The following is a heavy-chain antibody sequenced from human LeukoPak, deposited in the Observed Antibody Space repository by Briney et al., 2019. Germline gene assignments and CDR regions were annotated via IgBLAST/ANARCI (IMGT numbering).Heavy chain of an antibody. CDR3: AKDAERGFDFSNSLES. Sequence: PGGSLRLSCATSGFTFSHYAMHWVRQAPGKGLEWVAVIWNDGSDKYYGDSVKGRFTISRDNSENTVYLQMSTLRVEDTAVYYCAKDAERGFDFSNSLESWGQGTLVTVSS. CDR1: GFTFSHYA. D-gene: IGHD4-11*01. V-gene: IGHV3-33*06. CDR2: IWNDGSDK. J-gene: IGHJ4*02.